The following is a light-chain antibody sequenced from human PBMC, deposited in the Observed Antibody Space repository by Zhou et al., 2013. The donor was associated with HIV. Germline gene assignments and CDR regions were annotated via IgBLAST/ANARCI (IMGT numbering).Light chain of an antibody. J-gene: IGKJ3*01. V-gene: IGKV1-39*01. CDR2: GAS. CDR1: QGIVNY. Sequence: DIQMTQSPSSLSASVGDRVSITCRASQGIVNYLTWCQQKPGEAPKVLIYGASHLSSGVPSRFSGSGSGTDFTLTINRLQPEDFATYYCQQSYTALPFTFGPGTTVDLK. CDR3: QQSYTALPFT.